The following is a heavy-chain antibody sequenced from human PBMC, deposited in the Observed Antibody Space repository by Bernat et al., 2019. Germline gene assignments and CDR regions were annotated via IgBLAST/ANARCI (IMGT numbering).Heavy chain of an antibody. CDR2: IYYSGST. Sequence: QVQLQESGPGLVKPSETLSLTCTVSGGSISSYYWSWIRQPPGKGLEWIGYIYYSGSTNYNPSLKSRVTISVDTSKNQFSLKLSSVTAADTAVYYCARWEVRPQLYTFDIWGQGTMVTVSS. CDR1: GGSISSYY. D-gene: IGHD6-13*01. V-gene: IGHV4-59*01. CDR3: ARWEVRPQLYTFDI. J-gene: IGHJ3*02.